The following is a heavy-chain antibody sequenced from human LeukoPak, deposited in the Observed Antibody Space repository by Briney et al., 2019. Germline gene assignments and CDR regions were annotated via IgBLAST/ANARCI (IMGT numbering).Heavy chain of an antibody. CDR3: TRENAAFTPFGY. CDR1: GGSITTTNF. D-gene: IGHD6-25*01. Sequence: SGSLSLTCGVSGGSITTTNFWSWVRQTPRQGLEWIGEVSVSGLSDYNPSLRGRVTMSLDTSKNHLSLKLTSVTAADMAVYYCTRENAAFTPFGYWGQGTLVTV. J-gene: IGHJ4*02. V-gene: IGHV4-4*02. CDR2: VSVSGLS.